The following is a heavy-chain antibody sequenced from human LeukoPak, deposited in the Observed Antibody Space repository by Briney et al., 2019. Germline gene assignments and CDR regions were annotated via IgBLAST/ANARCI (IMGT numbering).Heavy chain of an antibody. D-gene: IGHD2-15*01. J-gene: IGHJ3*02. V-gene: IGHV4-31*03. Sequence: SETLSLTCTVSGGSISSGGYYWSWIRQHPGKGLERIGYIYYSRSTYYNPSLKSRVTISVDTSKNQFSLKLSSVTAADTAVYYCARERVVVAATDAFDIWGQGTMVTVSS. CDR3: ARERVVVAATDAFDI. CDR1: GGSISSGGYY. CDR2: IYYSRST.